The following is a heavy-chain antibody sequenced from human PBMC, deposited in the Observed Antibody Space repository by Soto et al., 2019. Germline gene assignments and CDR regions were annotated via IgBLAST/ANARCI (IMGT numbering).Heavy chain of an antibody. Sequence: GGSLRLSCAASGFTFSSYSMNWVRQAPGKGLEWVSSISSSSSYIYYADSVKGRFTISRDNAKNSLYLQMNSLRAEDTAVYYCARDGPIAAALFDYYYGMDVWGQGTTVTVSS. V-gene: IGHV3-21*01. D-gene: IGHD6-13*01. J-gene: IGHJ6*02. CDR2: ISSSSSYI. CDR3: ARDGPIAAALFDYYYGMDV. CDR1: GFTFSSYS.